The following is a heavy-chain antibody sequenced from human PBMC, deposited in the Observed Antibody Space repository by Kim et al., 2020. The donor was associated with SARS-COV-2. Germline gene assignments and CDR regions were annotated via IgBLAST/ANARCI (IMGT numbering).Heavy chain of an antibody. Sequence: ASVKVSCKASGYTFTSYGISWVRQAPGQGLEWMGWISAYNGNTNYAQKLQGRVTMTTDTSTSTAYMELRSLRSDDTAVYYCARDSNYYDSSGYYYSGPLYYYYGMDVWGQGTTVTVSS. CDR3: ARDSNYYDSSGYYYSGPLYYYYGMDV. CDR2: ISAYNGNT. D-gene: IGHD3-22*01. V-gene: IGHV1-18*01. CDR1: GYTFTSYG. J-gene: IGHJ6*02.